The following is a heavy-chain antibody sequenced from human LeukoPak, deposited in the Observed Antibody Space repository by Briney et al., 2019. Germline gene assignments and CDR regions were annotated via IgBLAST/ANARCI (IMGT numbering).Heavy chain of an antibody. CDR3: ARDPYSGSYGPHYYYYMDV. CDR2: IRSKANSYAT. Sequence: GGSLRLSCAASGFTFSGSAMHWVRQASAKGLEWVGRIRSKANSYATAYAASVKGRFTISRDDSKNTAYLQMNSLRVEDTAVYYCARDPYSGSYGPHYYYYMDVWGKGTTVTISS. J-gene: IGHJ6*03. V-gene: IGHV3-73*01. CDR1: GFTFSGSA. D-gene: IGHD1-26*01.